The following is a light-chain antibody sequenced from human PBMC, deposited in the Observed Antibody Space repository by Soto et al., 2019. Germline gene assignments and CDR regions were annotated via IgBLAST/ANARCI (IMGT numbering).Light chain of an antibody. CDR3: QQYGHSPLFT. CDR1: QTISSNY. J-gene: IGKJ3*01. Sequence: IVLTQSPGTLSLSAGETATLSCRASQTISSNYLAWYQQKPGQAPRFLIYGASRRATGIPDRFSGSGSGTDFTLTISRLEPEDFAAYYCQQYGHSPLFTFGPGTKVDV. V-gene: IGKV3-20*01. CDR2: GAS.